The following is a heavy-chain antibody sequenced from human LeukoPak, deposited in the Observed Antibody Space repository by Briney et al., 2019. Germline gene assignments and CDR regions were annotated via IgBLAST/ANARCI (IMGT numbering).Heavy chain of an antibody. J-gene: IGHJ6*03. V-gene: IGHV4-61*02. CDR3: TRSSGQYQLLYYYYYMDV. Sequence: PSQTLSLTCTVSGGSISRGNHYWSWIRKPAGKQLEWIGRIFSSGSTNYNPSLKSRVTISVDTSKNQFSLKLNSVTAADTAVYYCTRSSGQYQLLYYYYYMDVWGKGTMVTVSS. D-gene: IGHD2-2*01. CDR2: IFSSGST. CDR1: GGSISRGNHY.